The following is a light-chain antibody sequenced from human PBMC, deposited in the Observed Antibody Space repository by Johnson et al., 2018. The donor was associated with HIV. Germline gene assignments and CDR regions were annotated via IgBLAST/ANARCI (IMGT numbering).Light chain of an antibody. V-gene: IGLV1-51*02. CDR1: SSNIGNNY. J-gene: IGLJ1*01. CDR2: ENN. Sequence: QPVLTQPPSVSAAPGQKVTISCSGSSSNIGNNYVSWYQQLPGTAPKLLIYENNKRPSGIPDRFSGPQSGTSATLGITGLLTGDEADYYCGTWDSSLSAYVFGTGTKVTVL. CDR3: GTWDSSLSAYV.